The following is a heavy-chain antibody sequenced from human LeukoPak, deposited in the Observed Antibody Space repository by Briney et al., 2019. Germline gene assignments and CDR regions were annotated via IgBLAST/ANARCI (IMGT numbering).Heavy chain of an antibody. J-gene: IGHJ3*02. CDR1: GFTFSSYW. V-gene: IGHV3-7*01. CDR3: ARDYYDILTGYFTWDAFDI. Sequence: GGSLRLSCAASGFTFSSYWMSWVRQAPGKGLEWVANIKQDGSEKYYVDSVKGRFTISRDNAKNSLYLQMNSLRAEDTAVYYCARDYYDILTGYFTWDAFDIWGQGTMVTVSS. CDR2: IKQDGSEK. D-gene: IGHD3-9*01.